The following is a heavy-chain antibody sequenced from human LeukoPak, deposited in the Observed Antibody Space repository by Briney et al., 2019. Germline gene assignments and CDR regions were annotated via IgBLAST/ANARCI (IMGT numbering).Heavy chain of an antibody. J-gene: IGHJ2*01. CDR1: GGSTSGGNYY. CDR3: ARGRNQRITITPPPRQPVWYFDL. CDR2: ISSSGNT. D-gene: IGHD3-9*01. V-gene: IGHV4-39*02. Sequence: SETLSLTCIVSGGSTSGGNYYWGWIRRPPGKGLEWIGGISSSGNTYYNPSLKSRITISVDTSKNHFSLKLSSVTAADTAVYYCARGRNQRITITPPPRQPVWYFDLWGRGTLVTVSS.